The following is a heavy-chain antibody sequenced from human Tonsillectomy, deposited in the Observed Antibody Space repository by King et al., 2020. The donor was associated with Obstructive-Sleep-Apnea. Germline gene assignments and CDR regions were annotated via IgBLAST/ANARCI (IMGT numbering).Heavy chain of an antibody. CDR2: ISAYNANT. V-gene: IGHV1-18*04. D-gene: IGHD1-14*01. J-gene: IGHJ4*02. CDR3: ARHNPSDY. Sequence: QLVQSGAEVKKPGASVKVSCKASGYTFTSYSITWVRQAPGQRLEWMGWISAYNANTYYAKKLQDRVTMTTEPSTSTAYMELRRLRSDDTAVYYCARHNPSDYWGQGTLVTVSS. CDR1: GYTFTSYS.